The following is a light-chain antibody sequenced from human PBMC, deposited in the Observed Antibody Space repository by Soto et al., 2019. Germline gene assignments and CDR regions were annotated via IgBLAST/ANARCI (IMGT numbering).Light chain of an antibody. CDR2: DAS. J-gene: IGKJ3*01. CDR1: QSVFDF. CDR3: QQRSRWPLT. Sequence: EIVLTQSPATLSLSPGERATLSCRASQSVFDFLDWLQQKPGQAPRVLIYDASKRAAGIPDRFSGSGSETHFTLTISSLEPEDFAVYYCQQRSRWPLTFGTGTRWISN. V-gene: IGKV3-11*01.